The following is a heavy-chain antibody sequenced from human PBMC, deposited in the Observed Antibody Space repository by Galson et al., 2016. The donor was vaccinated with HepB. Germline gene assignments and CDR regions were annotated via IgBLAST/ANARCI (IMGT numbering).Heavy chain of an antibody. Sequence: SLRLSCAASGFTFNNFWMSWVRQAPGKGLEWVANMDHDGSEKNYVDSVRGRFTISRDNAKKSLYLQVNSLSAEDTAVYYCAKYCSSTNCHYAFDVWGQGTMVTVSS. CDR2: MDHDGSEK. CDR3: AKYCSSTNCHYAFDV. CDR1: GFTFNNFW. J-gene: IGHJ3*01. D-gene: IGHD2-2*01. V-gene: IGHV3-7*03.